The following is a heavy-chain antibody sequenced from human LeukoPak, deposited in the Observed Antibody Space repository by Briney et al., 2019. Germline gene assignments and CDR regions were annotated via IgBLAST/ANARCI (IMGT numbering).Heavy chain of an antibody. CDR3: ARADINWFSLNS. CDR2: TSDSGRY. CDR1: GASIFNDDTHY. Sequence: SETLSLTCTVAGASIFNDDTHYLNWIPQHPERGLEWLRHTSDSGRYDYNPSLRSRLSISVHTTKNQFSLNLISVADADTGVYYCARADINWFSLNSWGQGTPVIVSS. V-gene: IGHV4-31*03. D-gene: IGHD1-20*01. J-gene: IGHJ4*02.